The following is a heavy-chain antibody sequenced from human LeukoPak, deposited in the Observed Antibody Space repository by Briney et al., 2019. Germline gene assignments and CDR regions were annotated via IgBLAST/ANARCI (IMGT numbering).Heavy chain of an antibody. D-gene: IGHD4/OR15-4a*01. Sequence: ASVKVSCKASGYTFTSYDINWVRQATGQGLEWMGWMNPNSGSTSYAQKFQGRVTMTRDMSTSTVYVELSSLRSEDTAVYYCARARSNYYPDYWGQGTLVTVSS. CDR1: GYTFTSYD. CDR3: ARARSNYYPDY. J-gene: IGHJ4*02. V-gene: IGHV1-8*01. CDR2: MNPNSGST.